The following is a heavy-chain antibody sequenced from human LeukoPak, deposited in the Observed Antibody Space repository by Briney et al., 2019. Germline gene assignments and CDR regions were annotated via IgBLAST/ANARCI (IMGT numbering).Heavy chain of an antibody. CDR3: VRVLRKVAANWAFDV. CDR2: IRNKANSYTT. J-gene: IGHJ3*01. D-gene: IGHD2-15*01. Sequence: PGGSLRLSCEASGFTFSDHYMDWVRQAPGKGLEWVGRIRNKANSYTTEYAASVKDRFIISRDDSKNSLYLQMNSLKTEDTAVYYCVRVLRKVAANWAFDVWGQGTMVTVSP. CDR1: GFTFSDHY. V-gene: IGHV3-72*01.